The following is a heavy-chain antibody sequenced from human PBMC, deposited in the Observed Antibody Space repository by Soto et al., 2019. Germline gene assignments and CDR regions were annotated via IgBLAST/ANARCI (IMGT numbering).Heavy chain of an antibody. D-gene: IGHD3-10*01. V-gene: IGHV3-21*01. J-gene: IGHJ6*04. Sequence: ESGGGLVMPGGSLRLSCIASGFSFSTYSMHWVRQAPGKGLEWVSTIRRSGDYTYYADSLKGRFTISRDNAKNSLSMQMISLRAEDTAVYYCARSTGHGGMDVWGKGTTATVSS. CDR1: GFSFSTYS. CDR2: IRRSGDYT. CDR3: ARSTGHGGMDV.